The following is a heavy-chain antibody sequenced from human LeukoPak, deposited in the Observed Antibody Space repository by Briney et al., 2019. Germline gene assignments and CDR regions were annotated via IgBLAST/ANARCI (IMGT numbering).Heavy chain of an antibody. CDR2: IYTSGST. D-gene: IGHD5-12*01. V-gene: IGHV4-61*02. CDR3: ARDGYSGNDGL. Sequence: SETLSLTCTVSGGSISSGSYYWSWIRQPAGKGLEWIGRIYTSGSTNYNPSLKSRVTISVDTSKNQFSLKMSSVTAADTAVYYCARDGYSGNDGLWGQGTLVTVSS. CDR1: GGSISSGSYY. J-gene: IGHJ4*02.